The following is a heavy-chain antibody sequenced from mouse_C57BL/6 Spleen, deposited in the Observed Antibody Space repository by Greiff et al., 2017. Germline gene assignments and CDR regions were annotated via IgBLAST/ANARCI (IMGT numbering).Heavy chain of an antibody. V-gene: IGHV1-61*01. CDR1: GYTFTSYW. J-gene: IGHJ3*01. CDR2: IYPSDSET. CDR3: ARGGDYAAWFAY. Sequence: VQLQQPGAELVRPGSSVKLSCKASGYTFTSYWMDWVKQRPGQGLEWIGNIYPSDSETHYNQKFKDKATLTVDKSSSTAYMQLSSLTSEDSAVYYCARGGDYAAWFAYWGQGTLVTVSA. D-gene: IGHD2-4*01.